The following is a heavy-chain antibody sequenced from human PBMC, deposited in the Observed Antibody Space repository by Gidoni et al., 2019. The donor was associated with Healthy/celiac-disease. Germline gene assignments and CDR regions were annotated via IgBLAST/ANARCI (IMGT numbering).Heavy chain of an antibody. V-gene: IGHV3-7*04. Sequence: VANIQQDGSEKYYVDSVKVRFTISRDNAKNSLYLQMNSLRAEDTAVYYCARRGGGYCSGGSCYLDYWGQGTLVTVSS. CDR2: IQQDGSEK. D-gene: IGHD2-15*01. CDR3: ARRGGGYCSGGSCYLDY. J-gene: IGHJ4*02.